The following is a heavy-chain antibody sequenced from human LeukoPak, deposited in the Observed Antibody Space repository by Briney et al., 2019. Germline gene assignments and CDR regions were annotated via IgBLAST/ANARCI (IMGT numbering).Heavy chain of an antibody. V-gene: IGHV3-64*01. D-gene: IGHD6-19*01. Sequence: GGSLRLSCAASGFTFSSFAMHWVRQAPGKGLEYVSAISSNGGSTYYANSVKGRFTISRDNSKNTLYLQMGSLRAEDMAVYYCAREYSSGWHDAFYIWGQGTMVTVSS. J-gene: IGHJ3*02. CDR2: ISSNGGST. CDR3: AREYSSGWHDAFYI. CDR1: GFTFSSFA.